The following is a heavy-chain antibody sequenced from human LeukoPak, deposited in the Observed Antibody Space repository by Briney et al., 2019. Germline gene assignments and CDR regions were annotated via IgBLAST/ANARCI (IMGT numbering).Heavy chain of an antibody. CDR3: VRDGYYGSGSPGWFGP. CDR1: GGTFSEYW. D-gene: IGHD3-10*01. Sequence: SETLSLTCAVYGGTFSEYWWTWIRQPPGKGLQWIGEIYHSVSTNYNPSLKSRVNISIDTSKNQFSMKLNSLTAEDTAMYYCVRDGYYGSGSPGWFGPWGPGTLVIVSA. CDR2: IYHSVST. V-gene: IGHV4-34*01. J-gene: IGHJ5*02.